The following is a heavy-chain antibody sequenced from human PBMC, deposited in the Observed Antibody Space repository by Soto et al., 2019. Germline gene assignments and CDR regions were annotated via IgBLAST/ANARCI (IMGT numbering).Heavy chain of an antibody. D-gene: IGHD2-8*01. CDR2: INHSGST. CDR1: CGSFSGYY. CDR3: AREQLGYCTNGVCQTDYYYYYGMDV. J-gene: IGHJ6*02. V-gene: IGHV4-34*01. Sequence: SETLSLTCAVYCGSFSGYYWSWIRQPPGKGLEWIGEINHSGSTNYNPSLKSRVTISVDTSKNQFSLKLSSVTAADTAVYYCAREQLGYCTNGVCQTDYYYYYGMDVWGQGTTVTVSS.